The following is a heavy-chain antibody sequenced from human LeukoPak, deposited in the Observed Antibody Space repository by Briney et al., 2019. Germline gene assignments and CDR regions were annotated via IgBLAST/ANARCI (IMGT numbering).Heavy chain of an antibody. J-gene: IGHJ3*02. V-gene: IGHV1-8*01. CDR3: VRIYYSNAIDI. D-gene: IGHD4-11*01. Sequence: ASVKVSCKASGYTFTNFDINWVRQATGQGLEWMGWMNPKTGNTGSAQKFQGRVTITGNTSISTAYMELSSLRSEDTAVYYCVRIYYSNAIDIWGQGTMVTVSS. CDR2: MNPKTGNT. CDR1: GYTFTNFD.